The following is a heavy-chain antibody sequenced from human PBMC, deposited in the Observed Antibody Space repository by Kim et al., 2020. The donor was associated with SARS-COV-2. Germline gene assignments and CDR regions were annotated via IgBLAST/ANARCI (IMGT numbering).Heavy chain of an antibody. CDR3: ARGSGWYLDHYYAMDV. V-gene: IGHV4-34*01. D-gene: IGHD6-19*01. CDR1: GGSFSGYY. CDR2: INHSGSS. J-gene: IGHJ6*02. Sequence: SETLSLTCAVYGGSFSGYYWSWIRQPSGRGLEWIGEINHSGSSNYNPSLKSRVTISIDTSKNQFSLKLSSLTAADTGVYFCARGSGWYLDHYYAMDVWGQGTTVRVSS.